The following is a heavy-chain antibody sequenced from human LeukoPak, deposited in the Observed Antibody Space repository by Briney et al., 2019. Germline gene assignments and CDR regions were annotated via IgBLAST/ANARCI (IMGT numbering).Heavy chain of an antibody. V-gene: IGHV3-23*01. J-gene: IGHJ4*02. CDR3: ARDQYDFWSAYGFDY. D-gene: IGHD3-3*01. CDR2: ISGSDGST. CDR1: GFTFSSHA. Sequence: GGSLRLSCAASGFTFSSHAMTWVRQAPGKGLEWVSGISGSDGSTYYADSVVGRFTISRDNSKSTLYLQMNSLRADDTAIYYRARDQYDFWSAYGFDYWGRGTLVTVSS.